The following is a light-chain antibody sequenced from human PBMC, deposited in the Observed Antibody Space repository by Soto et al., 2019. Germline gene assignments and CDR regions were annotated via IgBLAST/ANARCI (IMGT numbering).Light chain of an antibody. CDR1: HDISTF. J-gene: IGKJ5*01. CDR3: QQLYTLPFT. V-gene: IGKV1-9*01. Sequence: DLQLAQSPSLLSASIGDRVTITCRASHDISTFLAWYQQKPGKAPKLLIYEASTLQSGVPPRLSGSGSGTEFTLTISGLLPEDFAAYHCQQLYTLPFTFGQGTRLEIK. CDR2: EAS.